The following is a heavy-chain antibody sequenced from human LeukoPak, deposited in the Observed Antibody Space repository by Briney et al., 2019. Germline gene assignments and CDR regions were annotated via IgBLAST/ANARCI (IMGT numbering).Heavy chain of an antibody. CDR3: ARARGIAVAGTRDAFDI. Sequence: PSETLSLTCTVSGYFSTAYYWGWIRQPPGKGLEWIASIRHDGHTYYNPSLKSRVTISGDTSKNQFSLMLSSVTAADTAVYYCARARGIAVAGTRDAFDIWGQGTMVTVSS. V-gene: IGHV4-38-2*02. D-gene: IGHD6-19*01. CDR1: GYFSTAYY. J-gene: IGHJ3*02. CDR2: IRHDGHT.